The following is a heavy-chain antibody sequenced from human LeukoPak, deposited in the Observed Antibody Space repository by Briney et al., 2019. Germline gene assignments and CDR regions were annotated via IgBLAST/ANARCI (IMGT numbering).Heavy chain of an antibody. CDR2: IFSGDST. CDR1: GFSVDGNY. Sequence: GGFLRLSCEVSGFSVDGNYMSWVRQAPGGGLEWVAHIFSGDSTDFPDSVKGRFTISRDKSNKTLHLQMDSLRPEDTAMYYCALTYYFDRRGYSYFDYWGQGALVTVSS. V-gene: IGHV3-53*01. J-gene: IGHJ4*02. CDR3: ALTYYFDRRGYSYFDY. D-gene: IGHD3-22*01.